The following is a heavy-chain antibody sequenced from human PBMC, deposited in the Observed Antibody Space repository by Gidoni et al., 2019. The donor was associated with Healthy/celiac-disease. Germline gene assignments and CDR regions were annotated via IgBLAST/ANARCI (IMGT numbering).Heavy chain of an antibody. Sequence: QVQLVQSGAELKKPGASVKGSCEASGYTFTSYDINWVRQATGQGLAWMGWMNHNSGNTVYAQKFHGRVTMTRNTSISIAYMELSSLRSEDTAVYYCETSGWYFGYYFDFWGQGTLVTVSS. CDR3: ETSGWYFGYYFDF. CDR1: GYTFTSYD. CDR2: MNHNSGNT. J-gene: IGHJ4*02. D-gene: IGHD6-19*01. V-gene: IGHV1-8*01.